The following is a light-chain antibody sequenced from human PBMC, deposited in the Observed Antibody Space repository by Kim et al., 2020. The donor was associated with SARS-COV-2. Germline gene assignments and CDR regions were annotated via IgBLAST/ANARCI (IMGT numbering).Light chain of an antibody. CDR1: QSISSY. CDR3: QQSYSTPYT. Sequence: DIQMTQSPSSLSASVGDRVTITCRASQSISSYLNWYQQKPGKAPKLLIYAASSLQSGVPSRFSGSGSRTDFTLTISSLQPEDFATYYCQQSYSTPYTFGQGTKLEI. CDR2: AAS. V-gene: IGKV1-39*01. J-gene: IGKJ2*01.